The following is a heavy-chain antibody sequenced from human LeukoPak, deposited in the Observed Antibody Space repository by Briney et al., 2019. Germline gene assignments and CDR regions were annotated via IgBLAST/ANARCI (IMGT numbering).Heavy chain of an antibody. V-gene: IGHV4-38-2*02. CDR1: GFTFSDYY. CDR3: AREAMTTANWFAP. CDR2: IYHSGKT. J-gene: IGHJ5*02. D-gene: IGHD4-11*01. Sequence: GSLRLSCAASGFTFSDYYMSWIRQAPGKGLEWIGSIYHSGKTYYNPSLKSRVTISIDTSKNQFSLKLNSVTAADTAVYYCAREAMTTANWFAPWGQGTLVTVSS.